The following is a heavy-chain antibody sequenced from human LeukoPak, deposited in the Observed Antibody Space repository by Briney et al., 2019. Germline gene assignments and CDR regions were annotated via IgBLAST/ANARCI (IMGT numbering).Heavy chain of an antibody. CDR1: GGSISSYY. D-gene: IGHD3-10*01. Sequence: PSETLSLTCTVSGGSISSYYWGWIRQPPGKGLEWIGSIYYSGSTYYNPSLKSRVTISVDTSKNQFSLKLSSVTAADTAVYYCARPKETGYFDYWGQGTLVTVSS. V-gene: IGHV4-39*01. CDR3: ARPKETGYFDY. CDR2: IYYSGST. J-gene: IGHJ4*02.